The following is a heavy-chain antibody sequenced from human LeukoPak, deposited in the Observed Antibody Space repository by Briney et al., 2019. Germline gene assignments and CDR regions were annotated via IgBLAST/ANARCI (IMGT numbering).Heavy chain of an antibody. CDR1: GGTFSQYV. CDR2: IVPVFKTA. CDR3: VRDGDGFEYFRY. Sequence: SVKVSCKASGGTFSQYVISWVRQAPGQGLEWMGGIVPVFKTAQYAEKFQGRVTIIADESTRTGYLELSGLTSEDTAMYYCVRDGDGFEYFRYWGQGTQVTVSS. D-gene: IGHD5-24*01. J-gene: IGHJ1*01. V-gene: IGHV1-69*13.